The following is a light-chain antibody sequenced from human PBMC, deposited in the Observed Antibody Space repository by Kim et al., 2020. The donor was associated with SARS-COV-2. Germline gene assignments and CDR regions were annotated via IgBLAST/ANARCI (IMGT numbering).Light chain of an antibody. CDR3: AAWDDSLNGPV. CDR1: SSNIGSNT. CDR2: SNN. V-gene: IGLV1-44*01. Sequence: GQRVTNSCSGSSSNIGSNTVHWYQQLPGTAPKLLIYSNNQRPSGVPDRFSGSKSGTSASLAISGLQSEDEADYYCAAWDDSLNGPVFGGGTQLTVL. J-gene: IGLJ3*02.